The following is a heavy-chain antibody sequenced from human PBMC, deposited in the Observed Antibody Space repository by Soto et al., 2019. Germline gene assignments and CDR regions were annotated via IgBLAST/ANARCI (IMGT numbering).Heavy chain of an antibody. D-gene: IGHD5-12*01. CDR3: ARVGRGYSGYDFAFDI. CDR1: GFTFSSYW. Sequence: EGSLRLSCAASGFTFSSYWMSWVRQAPGKGLEWVANIKQDGSEKYYVDSVKGRFTISRDNAKNSLYLQMNSLRAEDTAVYYCARVGRGYSGYDFAFDIWGQGTMVTVSS. CDR2: IKQDGSEK. J-gene: IGHJ3*02. V-gene: IGHV3-7*03.